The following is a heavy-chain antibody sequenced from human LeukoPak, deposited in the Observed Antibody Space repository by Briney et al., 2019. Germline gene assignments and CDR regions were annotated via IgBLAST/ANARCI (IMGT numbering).Heavy chain of an antibody. CDR3: AKDPHPYSSSWPIIYYFDY. CDR2: ISSSSSTI. J-gene: IGHJ4*02. V-gene: IGHV3-48*01. CDR1: GFTFSSYS. D-gene: IGHD6-13*01. Sequence: GGSLRLSCAASGFTFSSYSMNWVRQAPGKGLEWVSYISSSSSTIYYADSVKGRFTISRDNAKNTLYLQMNSLRAEDTAVYYCAKDPHPYSSSWPIIYYFDYWGQGTLVTVSS.